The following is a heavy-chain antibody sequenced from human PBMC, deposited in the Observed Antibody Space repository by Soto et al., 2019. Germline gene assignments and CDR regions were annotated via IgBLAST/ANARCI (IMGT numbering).Heavy chain of an antibody. J-gene: IGHJ4*02. CDR1: GFTFSSYG. CDR3: AKDERRAVAGTVDY. V-gene: IGHV3-30*18. Sequence: QVQLVESGGGVVQPGRSLRLSCVASGFTFSSYGMHWVRQAPGKGLEWVAVISYDGSNKYYADSVKGRFTISRDNSKNTLYLQMNSLRAEDTAVYYCAKDERRAVAGTVDYWGQGTLVTVSS. D-gene: IGHD6-19*01. CDR2: ISYDGSNK.